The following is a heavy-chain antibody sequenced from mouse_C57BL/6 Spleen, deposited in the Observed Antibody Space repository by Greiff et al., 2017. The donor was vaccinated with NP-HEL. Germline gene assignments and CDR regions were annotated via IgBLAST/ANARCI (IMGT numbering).Heavy chain of an antibody. J-gene: IGHJ2*01. CDR3: ARGSSLDY. CDR2: INPSTGGT. Sequence: VQLKESGPELVKPGASVKISCKASGYSFTGYYMNWVKQSPEKSLEWIGEINPSTGGTTYNQKFKAKATLTVDKSSSTAYMQLKSLTSEDSAVYYCARGSSLDYWGQGTTLTVSS. V-gene: IGHV1-42*01. CDR1: GYSFTGYY.